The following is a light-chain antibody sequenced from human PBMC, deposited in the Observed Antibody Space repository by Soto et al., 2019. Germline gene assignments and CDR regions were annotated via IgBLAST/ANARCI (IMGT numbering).Light chain of an antibody. CDR1: QSLVHSDGDTY. Sequence: DVVMTQSPLSLPVTLGQPASISCRSSQSLVHSDGDTYLSWFHKRPGQAPRRLIYKISNRDSGVRDRFSGSGSGTDFTLKISSVEAEDVGVYYSMQGTHWLYTFGQGTKLEIK. J-gene: IGKJ2*01. CDR3: MQGTHWLYT. V-gene: IGKV2-30*02. CDR2: KIS.